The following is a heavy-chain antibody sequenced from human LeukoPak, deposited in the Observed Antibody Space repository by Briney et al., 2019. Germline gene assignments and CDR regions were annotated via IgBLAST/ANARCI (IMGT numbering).Heavy chain of an antibody. J-gene: IGHJ4*02. Sequence: PGGSLRLSCAASGFTFSDYAMHWVRQAPGKGLEWVAVISKDGSDKYYPGSVRGRFTISRDNSKNTIYLQMDSLRAEDTAIYYCAGDYWWNYDYWGQGTLVTVSS. CDR2: ISKDGSDK. CDR1: GFTFSDYA. D-gene: IGHD1-7*01. V-gene: IGHV3-30-3*01. CDR3: AGDYWWNYDY.